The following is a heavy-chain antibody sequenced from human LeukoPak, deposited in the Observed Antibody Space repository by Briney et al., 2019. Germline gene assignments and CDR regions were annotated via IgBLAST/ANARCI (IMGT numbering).Heavy chain of an antibody. V-gene: IGHV3-23*01. CDR3: ARWDRGYSSGTYYYYGMDV. Sequence: GGSLRLSCAASGFTFSSYAMSWVRQAPGKGLEWVSAISGSGGSTYYADSVKGRFTISRDNAKNSLYLQMNSLRAEDTAVYYCARWDRGYSSGTYYYYGMDVWGQGTPVTVSS. CDR2: ISGSGGST. D-gene: IGHD5-18*01. J-gene: IGHJ6*02. CDR1: GFTFSSYA.